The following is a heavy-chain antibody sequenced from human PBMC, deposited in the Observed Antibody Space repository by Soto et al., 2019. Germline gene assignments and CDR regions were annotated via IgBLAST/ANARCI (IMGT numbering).Heavy chain of an antibody. J-gene: IGHJ4*02. CDR1: GFTFSSYW. D-gene: IGHD2-15*01. Sequence: EVQLVESGGGLVQPGGSLRLSCAASGFTFSSYWMHWVRQAPGKGLVWVSRINSDGSSTSYADSVKGRFTISRDNAKKPLYLQMNRLRAGETGVYYCVRTSLVVAAATREDYWGQGTLVTVSS. CDR2: INSDGSST. CDR3: VRTSLVVAAATREDY. V-gene: IGHV3-74*01.